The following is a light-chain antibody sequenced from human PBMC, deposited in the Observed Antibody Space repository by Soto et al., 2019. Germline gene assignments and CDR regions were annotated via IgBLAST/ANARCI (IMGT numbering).Light chain of an antibody. J-gene: IGKJ1*01. Sequence: EIVLTQSPGTLSLSPVARAPLSCMASPSVSSSYLAWYQQKPGQAPRLLIYGASSRATGIPDRFSGSGSGTDFTLTISRLEPEDFAVYYCQQYGNSRTFGQGTKV. CDR3: QQYGNSRT. CDR1: PSVSSSY. V-gene: IGKV3-20*01. CDR2: GAS.